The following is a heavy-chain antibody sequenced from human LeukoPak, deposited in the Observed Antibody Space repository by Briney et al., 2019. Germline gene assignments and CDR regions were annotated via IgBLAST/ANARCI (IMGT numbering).Heavy chain of an antibody. J-gene: IGHJ5*02. CDR2: IYPGDSDT. CDR1: GYSFTSYW. V-gene: IGHV5-51*01. D-gene: IGHD2-2*01. Sequence: GESLKISCKGSGYSFTSYWIGWVRQMPGKGLEWMGIIYPGDSDTRYSPSFQGQVTISADKSISTAYLQWSSLKASDTAMYYCARGVRYCSSTSCYLLMGWFDPWGQGTLVTVSS. CDR3: ARGVRYCSSTSCYLLMGWFDP.